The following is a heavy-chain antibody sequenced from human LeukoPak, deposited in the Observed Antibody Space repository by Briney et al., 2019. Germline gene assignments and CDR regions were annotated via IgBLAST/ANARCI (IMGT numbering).Heavy chain of an antibody. CDR3: ARGGSVSCRH. CDR2: INTDGSSA. CDR1: GFTFSSYW. V-gene: IGHV3-74*01. Sequence: GGSLRLSCAASGFTFSSYWMHWVRQAPGKGLVWVSRINTDGSSASYADSVKGRFTISRGNAKNTVYLQMNSLRAEDTAVYYCARGGSVSCRHWGQGTLVTVSS. D-gene: IGHD2-2*01. J-gene: IGHJ1*01.